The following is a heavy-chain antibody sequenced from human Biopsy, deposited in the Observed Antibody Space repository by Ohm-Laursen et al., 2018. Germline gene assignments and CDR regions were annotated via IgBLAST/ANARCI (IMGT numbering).Heavy chain of an antibody. V-gene: IGHV4-59*08. J-gene: IGHJ3*01. CDR1: GDSVTKYY. CDR2: IYYSVMT. Sequence: TLSLTCAVSGDSVTKYYWSWIRQPPGKGLEWIGHIYYSVMTNYSPSLQSRVSISVDTSRNQVSLTLSSVTATDTAVYYCARRLPLRGYAFDVWGQGTLVTVSS. D-gene: IGHD3-10*01. CDR3: ARRLPLRGYAFDV.